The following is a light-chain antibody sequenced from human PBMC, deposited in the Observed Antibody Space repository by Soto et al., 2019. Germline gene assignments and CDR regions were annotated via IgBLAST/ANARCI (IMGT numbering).Light chain of an antibody. V-gene: IGLV2-14*01. CDR2: DVS. CDR1: SSDVGGYNY. J-gene: IGLJ2*01. Sequence: QSALTQPASVSGSPGQSITISCTGTSSDVGGYNYVSWYQQHPGKATKFLIYDVSNRPSGVSNRFSGSRSGNTASLTISGLQAEDEADYYWSSYTSSSTVIFGGGTKLTVL. CDR3: SSYTSSSTVI.